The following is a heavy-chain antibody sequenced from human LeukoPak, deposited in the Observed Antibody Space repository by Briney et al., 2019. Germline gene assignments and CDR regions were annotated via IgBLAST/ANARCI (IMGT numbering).Heavy chain of an antibody. J-gene: IGHJ4*02. CDR1: GFTFSSYS. CDR2: ISGSGGST. D-gene: IGHD3-10*01. Sequence: GGSLRLSCAASGFTFSSYSMSWVRQAPGKGLEWVSDISGSGGSTYYADSVKGRFTISRDNSKNTLYLQMNSLRAEDTAVYYCAKDPGDHEVLLWFGEFDYWGQGTLVTVSS. CDR3: AKDPGDHEVLLWFGEFDY. V-gene: IGHV3-23*01.